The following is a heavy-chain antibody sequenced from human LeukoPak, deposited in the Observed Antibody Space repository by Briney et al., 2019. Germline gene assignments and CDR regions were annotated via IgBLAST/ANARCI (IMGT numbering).Heavy chain of an antibody. J-gene: IGHJ4*02. CDR2: ISAYNGNT. CDR1: GYTFTSYG. D-gene: IGHD2-8*01. Sequence: GASVKVSCKASGYTFTSYGISWVRQAPGQGLEWMGWISAYNGNTNYAQKLQGRVTMTTDTSTSTAYMELRSLRSDDTAVYYCARAPMDIVLMVYAVGGGGNFDYWGQGTLVTVSS. CDR3: ARAPMDIVLMVYAVGGGGNFDY. V-gene: IGHV1-18*01.